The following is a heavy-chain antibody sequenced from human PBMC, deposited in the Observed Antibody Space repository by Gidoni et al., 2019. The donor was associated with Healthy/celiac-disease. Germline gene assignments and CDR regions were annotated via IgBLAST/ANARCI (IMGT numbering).Heavy chain of an antibody. CDR2: IKQDGSEK. J-gene: IGHJ4*02. Sequence: EVQLVASGGGLVQPGGSRRLACAASEFTFSSYWMSWVRQAPGKGLEWVANIKQDGSEKYYVDSVKGRFTISRDNAKNSLYLQMNSLRAEDTAVYYCARMVPLIRGQGTLVTVSS. D-gene: IGHD3-10*01. V-gene: IGHV3-7*01. CDR1: EFTFSSYW. CDR3: ARMVPLI.